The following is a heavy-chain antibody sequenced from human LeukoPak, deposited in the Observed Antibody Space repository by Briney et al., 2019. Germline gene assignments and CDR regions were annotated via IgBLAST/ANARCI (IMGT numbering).Heavy chain of an antibody. D-gene: IGHD3-22*01. CDR1: GFTFSSYA. CDR2: ISYDGSNK. J-gene: IGHJ4*02. CDR3: ARVSNRYYDSSGGFDY. V-gene: IGHV3-30*04. Sequence: PGGSLRLSCAASGFTFSSYAMHGVRQAPGKGLEWVAVISYDGSNKYYADSVKGRFTISRDSSKNTLYLQMNSLRAEDTAVYYCARVSNRYYDSSGGFDYWGQGTLVTVSS.